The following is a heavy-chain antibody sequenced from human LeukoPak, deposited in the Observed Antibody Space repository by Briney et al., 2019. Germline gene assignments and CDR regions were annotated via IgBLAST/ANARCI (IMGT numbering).Heavy chain of an antibody. J-gene: IGHJ1*01. V-gene: IGHV3-20*04. Sequence: GGSLRLSCVGSGFTFDDHGMRWVRQGSEKGLEWVAGINWNGGSTGYAASVKGRFTISRATAKNSLYLVMTSLRVVDTALYYCARSDGALWGQGTLVTVSS. CDR3: ARSDGAL. CDR2: INWNGGST. CDR1: GFTFDDHG. D-gene: IGHD5-24*01.